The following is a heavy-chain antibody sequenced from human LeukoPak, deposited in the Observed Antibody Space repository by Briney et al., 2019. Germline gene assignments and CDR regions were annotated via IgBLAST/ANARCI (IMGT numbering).Heavy chain of an antibody. Sequence: GTSLRLSCAASRFTFSSYGMHWVRQAPGKGLEWVALIVYDVSNKYYEDSVKGRFTISRDNSKNTLYLQMIRLRADGTAVDYCARKGYSNYEIGMALRGQATLLT. CDR2: IVYDVSNK. D-gene: IGHD4-11*01. V-gene: IGHV3-33*01. J-gene: IGHJ4*02. CDR1: RFTFSSYG. CDR3: ARKGYSNYEIGMAL.